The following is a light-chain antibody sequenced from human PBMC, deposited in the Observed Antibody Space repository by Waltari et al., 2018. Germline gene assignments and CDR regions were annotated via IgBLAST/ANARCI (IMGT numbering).Light chain of an antibody. Sequence: DIVMTQSPDSLAVSLGERATVNCKSSQSVLYSPNNKNYLAWYQQKPGQPPKLLIYWASTVESGVPDRFSGSGSGTDFTLTISSLQAEDVAVYYCQQYANTPRTFGQGTTVEIK. CDR1: QSVLYSPNNKNY. J-gene: IGKJ1*01. V-gene: IGKV4-1*01. CDR2: WAS. CDR3: QQYANTPRT.